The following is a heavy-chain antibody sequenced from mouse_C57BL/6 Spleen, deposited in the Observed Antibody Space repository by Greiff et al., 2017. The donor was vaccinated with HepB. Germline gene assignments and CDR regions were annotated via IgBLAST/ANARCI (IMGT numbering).Heavy chain of an antibody. CDR3: ARDYGSRYYFDY. Sequence: EVQLQESGPGLVKPSQSLSLTCSVTGYSITSGYYWNWIRQFPGNKLEWMGYISYDGSNNYNPSLKNRISITRDTSKNQFFLKLNSVTTEDTATYYCARDYGSRYYFDYWGQGTTLTVSS. V-gene: IGHV3-6*01. CDR2: ISYDGSN. CDR1: GYSITSGYY. J-gene: IGHJ2*01. D-gene: IGHD1-1*01.